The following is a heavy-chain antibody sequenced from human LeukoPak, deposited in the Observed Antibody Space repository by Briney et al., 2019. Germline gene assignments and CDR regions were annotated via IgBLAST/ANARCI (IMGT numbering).Heavy chain of an antibody. D-gene: IGHD2-8*01. Sequence: GGSLRLSCAASGFTFSNAWMSWVRQAPGKGLEWVGRIKSKTDGGTTDYAAPVKGRFTISRDDSKNTLYLQMNSLKTEDTAVYYCTTDKRPWSNGDAFDIWGQGTMVTVSS. J-gene: IGHJ3*02. CDR1: GFTFSNAW. CDR3: TTDKRPWSNGDAFDI. V-gene: IGHV3-15*01. CDR2: IKSKTDGGTT.